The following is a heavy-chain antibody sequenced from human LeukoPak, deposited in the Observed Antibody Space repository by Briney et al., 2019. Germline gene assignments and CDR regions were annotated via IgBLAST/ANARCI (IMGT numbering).Heavy chain of an antibody. V-gene: IGHV3-33*08. CDR1: GFTFSSYG. CDR3: ARGNDILTAHYYYGMDV. Sequence: GRSLRLSCAASGFTFSSYGMHWVRQAPGKGLEWVAVIWYDGSNKYYADSVKGRFTISRDNSRNTLYLQMNSLRAEDTAVYYCARGNDILTAHYYYGMDVWGQGTTVTVSS. CDR2: IWYDGSNK. D-gene: IGHD3-9*01. J-gene: IGHJ6*02.